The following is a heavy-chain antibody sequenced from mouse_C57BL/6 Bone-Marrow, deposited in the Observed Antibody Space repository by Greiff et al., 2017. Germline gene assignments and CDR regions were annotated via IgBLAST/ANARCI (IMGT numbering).Heavy chain of an antibody. CDR1: GFSLTSYG. Sequence: QVQLKESGPGLVAPSQSLSITCTVSGFSLTSYGVDWVRQSPGKGLEWLGVIWGVGSTNYNSALKSRLSISKDNSKSQVFLTMNSLQTAETAVYYCASGSWDLAWFAYWGQGTLVTVSA. J-gene: IGHJ3*01. CDR3: ASGSWDLAWFAY. V-gene: IGHV2-6*01. D-gene: IGHD4-1*01. CDR2: IWGVGST.